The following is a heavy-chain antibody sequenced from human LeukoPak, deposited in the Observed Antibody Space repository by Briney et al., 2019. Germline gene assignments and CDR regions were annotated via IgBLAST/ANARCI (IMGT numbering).Heavy chain of an antibody. D-gene: IGHD4-17*01. CDR1: GFTFTNYN. CDR2: ISGGSGTI. J-gene: IGHJ5*02. CDR3: ARLYGDWFDP. V-gene: IGHV3-48*01. Sequence: PGGSLRLSCAASGFTFTNYNMNWVRQAPGKGLEWISYISGGSGTIYYADSVRGRFTFSRDNAKDSLWLQMDSLRVEDTAVYFCARLYGDWFDPWGPGTLVTVSS.